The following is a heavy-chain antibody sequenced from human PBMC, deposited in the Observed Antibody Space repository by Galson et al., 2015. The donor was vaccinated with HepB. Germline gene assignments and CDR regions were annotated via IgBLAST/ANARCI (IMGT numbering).Heavy chain of an antibody. Sequence: SLRLSCAASGFIFTHYGMHWVRQAPGKGLEWAAVIWYDGSKKYYADSVKGRFTISRDNSKNTLYLQMNSLRAEDTAVYYCARGLIWSGPPNHYGLDVWGQGTTVTVSS. D-gene: IGHD3-3*01. J-gene: IGHJ6*02. CDR1: GFIFTHYG. V-gene: IGHV3-33*01. CDR2: IWYDGSKK. CDR3: ARGLIWSGPPNHYGLDV.